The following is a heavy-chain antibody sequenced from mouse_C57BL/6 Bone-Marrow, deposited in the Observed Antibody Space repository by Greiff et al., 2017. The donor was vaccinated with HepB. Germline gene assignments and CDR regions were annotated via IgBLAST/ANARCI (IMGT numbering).Heavy chain of an antibody. D-gene: IGHD3-3*01. V-gene: IGHV1-4*01. Sequence: VQLQESGAELARPGASVKMSCKASGYTFTSYTMHWVKQRPGQGLEWIGYINPSSGYNKYNQKFKDKATLTADKSSSTAYMQLSSLTSEDSEVYYCARYTRRDYAMDYWGQGTSVTVSS. CDR1: GYTFTSYT. J-gene: IGHJ4*01. CDR3: ARYTRRDYAMDY. CDR2: INPSSGYN.